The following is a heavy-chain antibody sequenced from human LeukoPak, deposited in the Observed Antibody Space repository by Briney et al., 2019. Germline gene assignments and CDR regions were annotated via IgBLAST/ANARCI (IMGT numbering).Heavy chain of an antibody. Sequence: LRLSCAASGFTFSDYNMRWIRQPPGKGLEWIGSIYHSGNIYYNPSLKSRVTISVDTSKNQFSLKLSSVTAADTAVYYCARHDSSGPYNAFDIWGQGTMVTVSS. J-gene: IGHJ3*02. CDR2: IYHSGNI. D-gene: IGHD3-22*01. CDR1: GFTFSDYN. CDR3: ARHDSSGPYNAFDI. V-gene: IGHV4-38-2*01.